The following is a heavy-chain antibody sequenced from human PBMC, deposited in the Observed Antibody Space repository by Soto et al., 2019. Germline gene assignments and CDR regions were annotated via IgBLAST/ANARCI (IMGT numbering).Heavy chain of an antibody. Sequence: GSLRLSCAASGFTFSSYAMSWVRQAPGKGLEWVSAISGSGGSTYYADSVKGRFTISRDNSKNTLYLQMNSLRAGDTAVYYCAKLGYYDFWSGSHFTHYFDYWGQGTLVTVSS. V-gene: IGHV3-23*01. CDR2: ISGSGGST. CDR3: AKLGYYDFWSGSHFTHYFDY. CDR1: GFTFSSYA. D-gene: IGHD3-3*01. J-gene: IGHJ4*02.